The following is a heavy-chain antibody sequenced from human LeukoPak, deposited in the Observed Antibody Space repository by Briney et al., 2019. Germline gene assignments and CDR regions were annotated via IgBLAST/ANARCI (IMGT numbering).Heavy chain of an antibody. V-gene: IGHV4-59*08. CDR3: ARVGGYYYGSGSTNWFDP. D-gene: IGHD3-10*01. CDR2: IYYSGST. Sequence: PSETLSLTCTVSGGSISSYYWSWIRQPPGKGLEWIGYIYYSGSTNYNPSLESRVTISVDTSKNQFSLKLSSVTAADTAVYYCARVGGYYYGSGSTNWFDPWGQGTLVTVSS. J-gene: IGHJ5*02. CDR1: GGSISSYY.